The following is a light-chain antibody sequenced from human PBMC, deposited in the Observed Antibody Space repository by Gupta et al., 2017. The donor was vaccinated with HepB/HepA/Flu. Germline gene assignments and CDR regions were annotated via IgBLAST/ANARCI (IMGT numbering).Light chain of an antibody. CDR3: QQYGRSPWT. J-gene: IGKJ1*01. Sequence: EIVLTQSPGTLSLSPGERATLSCRASQSVSSSYLAWYQQKPGQAPRLLIYGASSRATGIPDRFSGSGSGTDFTLTISRLEPEDVAVYYCQQYGRSPWTLGQGTKVEIK. CDR1: QSVSSSY. CDR2: GAS. V-gene: IGKV3-20*01.